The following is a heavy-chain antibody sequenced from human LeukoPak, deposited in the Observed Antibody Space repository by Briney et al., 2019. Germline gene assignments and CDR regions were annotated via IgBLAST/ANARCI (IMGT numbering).Heavy chain of an antibody. CDR3: ACSFDTIFGVVAGNYFDY. CDR2: IIPILGIA. J-gene: IGHJ4*02. Sequence: SVKVSCKASGGTFSSYTISWVRQAPGQGLEWMGRIIPILGIANYAQKFQGRVTMTRDTPTSTVYMELSSLRSEDTAVYYCACSFDTIFGVVAGNYFDYWGQGTLVTVSS. CDR1: GGTFSSYT. V-gene: IGHV1-69*02. D-gene: IGHD3-3*01.